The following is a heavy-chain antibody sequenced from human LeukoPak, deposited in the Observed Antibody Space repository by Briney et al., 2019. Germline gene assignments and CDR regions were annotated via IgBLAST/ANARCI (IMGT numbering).Heavy chain of an antibody. J-gene: IGHJ4*02. V-gene: IGHV1-2*02. D-gene: IGHD1-1*01. CDR1: GYTFTAYY. CDR2: INPNGGGT. CDR3: ARYGSLNFDH. Sequence: ASVKVSCQASGYTFTAYYIHWVRQAPAQGLDWMGWINPNGGGTHYAQKFQGRDTVNMEMSISSAYVKVGKVKADETAVYYSARYGSLNFDHWGQGTLVTVSS.